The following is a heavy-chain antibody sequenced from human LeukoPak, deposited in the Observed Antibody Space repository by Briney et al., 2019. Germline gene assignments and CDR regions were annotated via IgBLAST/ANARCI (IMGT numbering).Heavy chain of an antibody. CDR1: GFTFSSYA. J-gene: IGHJ4*02. V-gene: IGHV3-30-3*01. CDR3: ARGEGLTYCGGDCYSPPYFDY. D-gene: IGHD2-21*02. CDR2: ISYDGSNK. Sequence: GGSLRLSCAASGFTFSSYAMHWVRQAPGKGLEWVAVISYDGSNKYYADSVKGRFTISRDNSKNTPYLQMNSLRAEDTAVYYCARGEGLTYCGGDCYSPPYFDYWGQGTLVTVSS.